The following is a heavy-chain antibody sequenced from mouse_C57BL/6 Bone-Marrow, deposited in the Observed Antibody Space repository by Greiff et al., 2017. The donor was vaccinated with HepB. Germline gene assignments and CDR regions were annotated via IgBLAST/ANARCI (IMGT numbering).Heavy chain of an antibody. Sequence: EVKLEESGGGLVKPGGSLKLSCAASGFTFSSYTMSWVRQTPEKRLEWVATISGGGGNTYYPDSVKGRFTISRDNAKNTLYLQMSSLRSEDTALYYCARPYYGYDDGSWFAYWGQGTLVTVSA. CDR2: ISGGGGNT. J-gene: IGHJ3*01. CDR3: ARPYYGYDDGSWFAY. CDR1: GFTFSSYT. D-gene: IGHD2-9*01. V-gene: IGHV5-9*01.